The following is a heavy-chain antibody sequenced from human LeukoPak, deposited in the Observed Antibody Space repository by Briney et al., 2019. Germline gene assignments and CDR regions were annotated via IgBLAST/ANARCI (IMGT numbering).Heavy chain of an antibody. D-gene: IGHD3-10*01. V-gene: IGHV3-7*01. CDR1: GFTFSSYW. Sequence: PGGSLRLSCAASGFTFSSYWMSWVRQAPGKGLEWVANIKQDGSEKYYVDSVEGRFIISRDNAKNSLYLQMNSLRAEDTAVYYCAKDYYGSGSYYDYWGQGTLVTVSS. CDR3: AKDYYGSGSYYDY. J-gene: IGHJ4*02. CDR2: IKQDGSEK.